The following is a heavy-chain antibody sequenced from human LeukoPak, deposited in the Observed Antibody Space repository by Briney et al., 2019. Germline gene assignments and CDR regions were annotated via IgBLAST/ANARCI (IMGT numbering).Heavy chain of an antibody. CDR1: GYTFTVYY. V-gene: IGHV1-69*04. D-gene: IGHD2-8*02. Sequence: SVKVPCKSSGYTFTVYYMHWVRQAPGQGLEWMGRIIPILGIANYAQKFQGRVTITADKSTSTAYMELSSLRSEDTAVYYCARDQPTGEGESDAFDIWGQGTMVAVSS. J-gene: IGHJ3*02. CDR3: ARDQPTGEGESDAFDI. CDR2: IIPILGIA.